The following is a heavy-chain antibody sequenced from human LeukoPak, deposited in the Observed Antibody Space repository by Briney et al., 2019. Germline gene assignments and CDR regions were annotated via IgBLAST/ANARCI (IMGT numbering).Heavy chain of an antibody. CDR2: ISSFGSTI. CDR3: ARDQGSGINYYYYYMDV. J-gene: IGHJ6*03. CDR1: GFTFSSYE. V-gene: IGHV3-48*03. D-gene: IGHD3-10*01. Sequence: GGSLRLSCAASGFTFSSYEMNWVRQAPGKGLEWVSYISSFGSTIYYADSVKGRFTISRDNAKNSLYLQMNSLRAEDTAVYYCARDQGSGINYYYYYMDVWGKGTTVTVS.